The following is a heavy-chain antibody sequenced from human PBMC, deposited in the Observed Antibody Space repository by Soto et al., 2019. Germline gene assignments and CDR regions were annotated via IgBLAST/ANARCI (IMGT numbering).Heavy chain of an antibody. D-gene: IGHD6-13*01. J-gene: IGHJ4*02. CDR1: GGSISSSSW. Sequence: ASETLSLTCAVSGGSISSSSWWSWVRQPPGKGLEWIGEIYHTGNTNYNPSLESRVTISVDKSKNQFSLNLNSVTAADTAVYYCARDSIAAAGNRRYHFDYLGQGILVTV. CDR2: IYHTGNT. V-gene: IGHV4-4*02. CDR3: ARDSIAAAGNRRYHFDY.